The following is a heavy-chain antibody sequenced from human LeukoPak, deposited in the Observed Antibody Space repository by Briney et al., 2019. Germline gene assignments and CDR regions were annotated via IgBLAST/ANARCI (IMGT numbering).Heavy chain of an antibody. CDR1: GFTFSSYA. V-gene: IGHV3-74*01. J-gene: IGHJ6*03. D-gene: IGHD2-2*01. CDR2: INSDGSST. CDR3: ARERYEAPYYYYYYMDV. Sequence: GGSLRLSCAASGFTFSSYAMSWVRQAPGKGLVWVSRINSDGSSTSYADSVEGRFTISRDNAKNTLYLQMNSLRAEDTAVYYCARERYEAPYYYYYYMDVWGKGTTVTVSS.